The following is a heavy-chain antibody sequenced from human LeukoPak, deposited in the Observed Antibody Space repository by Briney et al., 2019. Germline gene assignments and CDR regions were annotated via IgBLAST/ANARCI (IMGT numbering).Heavy chain of an antibody. CDR3: ARRRQQLVVDY. CDR2: ISYSGST. CDR1: GGSINSSSYY. J-gene: IGHJ4*02. Sequence: SETLSLTCTVSGGSINSSSYYWGWIRQPPGKGLEWIGSISYSGSTYYNPSLKSRVTISVDTSRNQFSLNLSSVTAADTAVYSCARRRQQLVVDYWGQGTLVTVSS. V-gene: IGHV4-39*01. D-gene: IGHD6-13*01.